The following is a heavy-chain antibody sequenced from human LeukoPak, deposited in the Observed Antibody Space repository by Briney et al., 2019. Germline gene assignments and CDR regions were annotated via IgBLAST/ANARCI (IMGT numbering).Heavy chain of an antibody. CDR3: AKDSHDSSGFFDY. Sequence: GGSLRLSCAASGFTFSSYGMHWVRQAPGKGLEWVAVISYDGSNKYYADSVKGRFTISRDNSKNTLYLQMSSLRAEDTAVYYCAKDSHDSSGFFDYWGQGTLVTVSS. CDR2: ISYDGSNK. V-gene: IGHV3-30*18. J-gene: IGHJ4*02. CDR1: GFTFSSYG. D-gene: IGHD3-22*01.